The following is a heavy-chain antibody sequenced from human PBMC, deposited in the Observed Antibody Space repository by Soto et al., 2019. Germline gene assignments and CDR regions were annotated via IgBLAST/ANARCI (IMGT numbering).Heavy chain of an antibody. CDR1: GGSISSYY. J-gene: IGHJ4*02. V-gene: IGHV4-59*01. CDR2: IYYSGST. CDR3: ASGRHSGSYYY. Sequence: PSETLSLTCTVSGGSISSYYWSWIRQPPEKGLEWIGYIYYSGSTNYSPSLKSRVTISVDTSKNQFSLKLSSVTAADTAVYYCASGRHSGSYYYWGQGTLVTVSS. D-gene: IGHD1-26*01.